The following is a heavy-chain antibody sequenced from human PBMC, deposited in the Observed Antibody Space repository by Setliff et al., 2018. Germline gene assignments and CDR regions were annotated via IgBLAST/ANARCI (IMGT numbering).Heavy chain of an antibody. CDR3: AKGGPYYYYYMDV. J-gene: IGHJ6*03. Sequence: PGGSLRLSCAASGFTFSSYGMHWVRQAPGKGLEWVAFTRYNGDGKYYADSVKGRFTISRDSSKNTLYLQMNSLRPEDTAMYYCAKGGPYYYYYMDVWGKGTMVTVSS. V-gene: IGHV3-30*02. CDR1: GFTFSSYG. CDR2: TRYNGDGK.